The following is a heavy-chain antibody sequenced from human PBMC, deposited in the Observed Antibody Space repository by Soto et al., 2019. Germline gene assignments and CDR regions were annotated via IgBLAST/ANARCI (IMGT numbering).Heavy chain of an antibody. D-gene: IGHD2-21*02. V-gene: IGHV3-21*01. CDR2: ISSSSSYI. J-gene: IGHJ5*02. Sequence: GVLLRLSCAAAGVTFSGYSMNWIRQAPGKGLEWVSSISSSSSYIYYADSVKGRFTISRDNAKNSLYLQMNSLRAEDTAVYYCARGFRCGGDCYYWFDPWGQGTLVTVSS. CDR1: GVTFSGYS. CDR3: ARGFRCGGDCYYWFDP.